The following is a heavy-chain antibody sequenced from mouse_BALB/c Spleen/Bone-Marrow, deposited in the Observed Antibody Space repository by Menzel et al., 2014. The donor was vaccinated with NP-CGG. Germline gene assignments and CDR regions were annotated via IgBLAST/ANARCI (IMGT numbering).Heavy chain of an antibody. CDR3: ARYGNYAVDY. V-gene: IGHV2-6*02. CDR2: IWSDGTT. Sequence: VQRVESGPGLVSPSQSLSITCTVSGFSLSSYGLHWVRQSPGKGLEWLVVIWSDGTTTYNSALKSRLSISKDNSKNQVFLKMNSLQTDDTAIYYCARYGNYAVDYWGQGTSVTVSS. J-gene: IGHJ4*01. D-gene: IGHD2-1*01. CDR1: GFSLSSYG.